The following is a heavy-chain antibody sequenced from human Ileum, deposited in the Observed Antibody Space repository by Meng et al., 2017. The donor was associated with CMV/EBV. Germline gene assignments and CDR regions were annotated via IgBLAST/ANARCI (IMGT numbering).Heavy chain of an antibody. CDR3: ARVRVYGSGIGRWFDP. J-gene: IGHJ5*02. D-gene: IGHD3-10*01. V-gene: IGHV4-30-4*01. Sequence: SSGGDYYWSWIRKRRGKGRKWIGYMYYSGSACYKPSLRSQVPISVDTSKNQFSLKLNSVTAADTAVYYCARVRVYGSGIGRWFDPWGQGTLVTVSS. CDR1: SSGGDYY. CDR2: MYYSGSA.